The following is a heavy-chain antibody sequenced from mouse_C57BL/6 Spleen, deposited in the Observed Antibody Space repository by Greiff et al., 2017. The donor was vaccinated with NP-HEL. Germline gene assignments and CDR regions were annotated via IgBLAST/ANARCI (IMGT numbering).Heavy chain of an antibody. Sequence: DVKLVESGPGLVKPSQSLSLTCSVTGYSITSGYYWNWIRQFPGNKLEWMGYISYDGSNNYNPSLKNRISITRDTSKNQFFLKLNTVTTEDTATYYCARGDYYGSKGNFDCWGQGTTLTVSS. CDR3: ARGDYYGSKGNFDC. CDR2: ISYDGSN. J-gene: IGHJ2*01. CDR1: GYSITSGYY. V-gene: IGHV3-6*01. D-gene: IGHD1-1*01.